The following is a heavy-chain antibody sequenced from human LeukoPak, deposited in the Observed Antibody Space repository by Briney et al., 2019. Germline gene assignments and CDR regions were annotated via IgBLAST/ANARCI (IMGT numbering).Heavy chain of an antibody. V-gene: IGHV3-53*01. J-gene: IGHJ4*02. CDR1: GFTVSSKY. CDR3: ARVGSTLPFDY. CDR2: IHSGGST. D-gene: IGHD1-26*01. Sequence: GGSLILSCAASGFTVSSKYMSWVRQAPGKGLEWVSVIHSGGSTHYADSVKGRFSISRDNSKNTLYLQMNSLRADDTAVYYCARVGSTLPFDYWGQGTLVTVSS.